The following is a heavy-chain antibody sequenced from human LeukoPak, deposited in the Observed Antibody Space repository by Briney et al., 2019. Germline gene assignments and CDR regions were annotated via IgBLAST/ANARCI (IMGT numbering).Heavy chain of an antibody. CDR2: IYYSGST. D-gene: IGHD2-2*01. Sequence: SETLSLTCTVSGGSISSYYWSWIRQPPGKGLEWIGYIYYSGSTNYNPSLKSRVTISVDTSKNQFSLKLSSVTAADTAVYYCARGGDIVVVPAPMSNWFDPWGQGTLVTVSS. CDR1: GGSISSYY. V-gene: IGHV4-59*01. J-gene: IGHJ5*02. CDR3: ARGGDIVVVPAPMSNWFDP.